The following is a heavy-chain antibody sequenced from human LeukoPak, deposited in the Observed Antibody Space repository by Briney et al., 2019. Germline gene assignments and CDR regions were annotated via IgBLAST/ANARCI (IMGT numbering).Heavy chain of an antibody. J-gene: IGHJ4*02. CDR1: GFIASSSY. CDR2: IYSGGST. D-gene: IGHD3-10*01. Sequence: SGGSLRLSCAASGFIASSSYMSWVRQAPGKGLEWVSVIYSGGSTYYADSVKGRFTVSRDNSKNTLYLQMNSLRAEDTAVYYCARVFYYGSANDYWGQGTLVTVSS. V-gene: IGHV3-53*01. CDR3: ARVFYYGSANDY.